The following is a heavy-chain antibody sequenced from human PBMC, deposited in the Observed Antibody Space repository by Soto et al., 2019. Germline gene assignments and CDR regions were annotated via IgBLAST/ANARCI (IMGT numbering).Heavy chain of an antibody. CDR2: LNSDGSST. D-gene: IGHD2-8*01. V-gene: IGHV3-74*01. CDR3: ARENNGLFDY. CDR1: ALTSRTYG. J-gene: IGHJ4*02. Sequence: GGSLRLSCAASALTSRTYGMHWVRQAPGKGLVWVSHLNSDGSSTNYADSVKGRFTTSRDNAKNTLYLQLNSLRAEDTAVYYCARENNGLFDYWGQGTLVTVSS.